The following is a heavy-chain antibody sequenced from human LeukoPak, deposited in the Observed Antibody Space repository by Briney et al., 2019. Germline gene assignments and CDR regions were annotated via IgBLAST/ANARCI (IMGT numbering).Heavy chain of an antibody. CDR1: GFTFSSYD. D-gene: IGHD4-17*01. Sequence: PGGSLRLSCAASGFTFSSYDMHWVRQATGKGLEWVSAIGTAGDTYYLGSVKGRFTISRENAKNSLYLQMNSLRAGDTAVYYCARATVTMAFDIWGQGTMVTVSS. J-gene: IGHJ3*02. CDR3: ARATVTMAFDI. V-gene: IGHV3-13*01. CDR2: IGTAGDT.